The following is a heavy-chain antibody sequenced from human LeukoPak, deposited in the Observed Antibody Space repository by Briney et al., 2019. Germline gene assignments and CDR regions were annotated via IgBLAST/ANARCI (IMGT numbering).Heavy chain of an antibody. CDR3: ARDYQLLLLWDCFDP. V-gene: IGHV1-18*01. CDR2: VSADNGET. CDR1: GYSFNTYG. Sequence: GASVKVPCRASGYSFNTYGISWVRQAPGQGLEWMGWVSADNGETNYAQKFQGRVTMTTDTSMSTAYMDLRSLRSDDTAVYYCARDYQLLLLWDCFDPWGQGTLVSVSS. J-gene: IGHJ5*02. D-gene: IGHD2-2*01.